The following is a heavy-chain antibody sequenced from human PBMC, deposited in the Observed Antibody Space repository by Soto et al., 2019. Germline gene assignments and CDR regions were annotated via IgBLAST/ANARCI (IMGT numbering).Heavy chain of an antibody. CDR3: AHSVGKVFWSEYYFDF. D-gene: IGHD3-3*01. Sequence: ASVKVSCKASGYTFTNYGISWVRQAPGQGPEWMGWISGFNGNTKYARKVQGRVTITKDTSRNQVVLTMTNMGPVDTATYYCAHSVGKVFWSEYYFDFWGQGTLVTVSS. CDR1: GYTFTNYG. J-gene: IGHJ4*02. V-gene: IGHV1-18*04. CDR2: ISGFNGNT.